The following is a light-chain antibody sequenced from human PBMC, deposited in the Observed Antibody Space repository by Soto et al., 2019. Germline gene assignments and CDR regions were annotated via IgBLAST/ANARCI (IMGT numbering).Light chain of an antibody. CDR2: DVS. CDR1: SSDVGGYNF. J-gene: IGLJ2*01. Sequence: QYALTQPASVSGSPGQSITISCTGTSSDVGGYNFVSWYQHHPGKAPKLMIYDVSNRPSGVSNRFSGSKSGNTASLTISGLQAEDEADYYCSSYIASSTSVAFGGGTKLTVL. V-gene: IGLV2-14*03. CDR3: SSYIASSTSVA.